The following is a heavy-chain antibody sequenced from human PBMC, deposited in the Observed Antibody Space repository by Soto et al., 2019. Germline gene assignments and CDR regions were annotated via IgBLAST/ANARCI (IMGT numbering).Heavy chain of an antibody. D-gene: IGHD2-2*01. CDR2: IYSGGST. Sequence: GGSLRLSCAASGFTVSSNYMSWVRQAPGKGLEWVSVIYSGGSTYYADSVKGRFTISRDNSKNTLYLQMNSLRAEDTAVYYCARDGGARYCSSTSCMGTDAFDIWGQGTMVTVSS. CDR3: ARDGGARYCSSTSCMGTDAFDI. CDR1: GFTVSSNY. V-gene: IGHV3-53*01. J-gene: IGHJ3*02.